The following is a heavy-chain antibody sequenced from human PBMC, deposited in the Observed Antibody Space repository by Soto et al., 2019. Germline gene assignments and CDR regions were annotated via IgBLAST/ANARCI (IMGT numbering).Heavy chain of an antibody. V-gene: IGHV4-39*01. CDR3: ARHERSRGYLYSDYDSGSE. CDR2: IYYTEGT. J-gene: IGHJ4*02. D-gene: IGHD5-12*01. Sequence: PSETLSLTCTVSGASITSNSYWAWMRQPPGKGLEWIGSIYYTEGTSSNPSLRSRVTMSVDTSNNQFSLRLSSVTAAETAVYYCARHERSRGYLYSDYDSGSEWGQGTLVTVAS. CDR1: GASITSNSY.